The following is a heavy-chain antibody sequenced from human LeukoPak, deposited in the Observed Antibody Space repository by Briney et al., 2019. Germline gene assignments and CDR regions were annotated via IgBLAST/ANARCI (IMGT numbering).Heavy chain of an antibody. J-gene: IGHJ2*01. V-gene: IGHV4-38-2*02. CDR1: GYSISSGYY. CDR3: ARDPRAVLLWFGELSTEWYFDL. Sequence: PSETLSLTRTVSGYSISSGYYWGWIRQPPGKGLEWIGSIYHSGSTYYNPSLKSRVTISVDTSKNQFSLKLSSVTAADTAVYYCARDPRAVLLWFGELSTEWYFDLWGRGTLVTVSS. D-gene: IGHD3-10*01. CDR2: IYHSGST.